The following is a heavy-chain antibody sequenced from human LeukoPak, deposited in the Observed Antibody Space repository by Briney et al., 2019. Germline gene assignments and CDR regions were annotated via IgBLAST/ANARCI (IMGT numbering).Heavy chain of an antibody. V-gene: IGHV1-69*04. CDR1: GGTFSSYA. Sequence: PVKVSCKASGGTFSSYAISWVRQAPGQGLEWMGRIIPILGIANYAQKFQGRVTITADKSTSTAHMELSSLRSEDTAVYYCARVRVAARARYYFDYWGQGTLVTVSS. CDR2: IIPILGIA. CDR3: ARVRVAARARYYFDY. D-gene: IGHD6-6*01. J-gene: IGHJ4*02.